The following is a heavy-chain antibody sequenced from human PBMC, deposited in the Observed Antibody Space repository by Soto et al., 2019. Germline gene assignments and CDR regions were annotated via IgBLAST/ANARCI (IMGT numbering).Heavy chain of an antibody. D-gene: IGHD3-3*01. Sequence: GGSLRVPWAASGFTFSSYGMHWVRQAPGKGLEWVAVIWYDGSNKYYADSVKGRFTISRDNSKNTLYLQMNSLRAEDTAVYYCARDGGPYDFWSGYYSYYYGMDVWGQGTTVTVSS. J-gene: IGHJ6*02. CDR1: GFTFSSYG. V-gene: IGHV3-33*01. CDR2: IWYDGSNK. CDR3: ARDGGPYDFWSGYYSYYYGMDV.